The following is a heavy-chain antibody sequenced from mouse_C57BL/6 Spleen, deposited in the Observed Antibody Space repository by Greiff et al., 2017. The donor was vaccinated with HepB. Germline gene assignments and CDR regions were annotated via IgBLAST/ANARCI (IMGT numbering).Heavy chain of an antibody. V-gene: IGHV1-64*01. CDR3: ASTGRGFAY. CDR2: IHPNSGST. Sequence: QVQLQQPGAELVKPGASVKLSCKASGYSFTSYWMHWVKQRPGQGLEWIGMIHPNSGSTNYNEKFKSKATLTVDKSSSTAYMHLSSLTSEDSAVYYCASTGRGFAYWGQGTLVTVAA. J-gene: IGHJ3*01. CDR1: GYSFTSYW.